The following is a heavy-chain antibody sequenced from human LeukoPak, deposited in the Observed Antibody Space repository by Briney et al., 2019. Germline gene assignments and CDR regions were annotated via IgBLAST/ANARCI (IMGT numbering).Heavy chain of an antibody. CDR3: ARGGYDFWSGSRFDP. CDR1: GGSISSGSYY. CDR2: IYTSGST. V-gene: IGHV4-61*02. J-gene: IGHJ5*02. D-gene: IGHD3-3*01. Sequence: SQTLSLTCTVSGGSISSGSYYWNWIRQPAGKGLEWIGRIYTSGSTNYNPSLKSRVTMSVDTSKNQFSLKLSSVTAADTAVYYCARGGYDFWSGSRFDPWGQGTLVTVSS.